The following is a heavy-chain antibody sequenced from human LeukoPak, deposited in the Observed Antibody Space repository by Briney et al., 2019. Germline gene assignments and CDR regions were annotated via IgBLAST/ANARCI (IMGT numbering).Heavy chain of an antibody. D-gene: IGHD3-3*01. V-gene: IGHV3-23*01. CDR3: AKVDWDDFWSGYYYYGMDV. CDR2: ISGSGGST. J-gene: IGHJ6*02. CDR1: GFTFSSYA. Sequence: GGSLRLSCAASGFTFSSYAMSWVRQAPGKGLEWVSAISGSGGSTYYADSVKGRFTISRDNSKNTLYLQMNSLRAEDTAVHYCAKVDWDDFWSGYYYYGMDVWGQGTTVTVSS.